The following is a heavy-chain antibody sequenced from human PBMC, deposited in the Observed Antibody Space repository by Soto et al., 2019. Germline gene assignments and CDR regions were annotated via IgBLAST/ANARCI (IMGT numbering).Heavy chain of an antibody. Sequence: QVQLVQSGAEVKKPGSSVKVSYKASGGTFSSYTISWVRQAPGQGLEWMGRIIPILGIANYAQKFQGRVTITADKSTSTAYMELSSLRSEDTAVYYCARDLTYYYDSSGYYYSDAFDIWGQGTMVTVSS. V-gene: IGHV1-69*08. CDR2: IIPILGIA. J-gene: IGHJ3*02. CDR1: GGTFSSYT. CDR3: ARDLTYYYDSSGYYYSDAFDI. D-gene: IGHD3-22*01.